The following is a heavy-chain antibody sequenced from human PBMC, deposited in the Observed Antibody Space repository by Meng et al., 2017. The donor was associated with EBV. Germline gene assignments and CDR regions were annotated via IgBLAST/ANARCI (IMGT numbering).Heavy chain of an antibody. Sequence: QVRLGKVRSEVTTPGQSVTVSCQTSGGPFRYYAISWVRQAPGQGLEWLGGFLPRLGAPNYAQKFHGRVKITADESTSTHYMDLSSLRSEDTAIYYCASESGRGYTPDYWGQGTLVTVSS. CDR1: GGPFRYYA. CDR2: FLPRLGAP. CDR3: ASESGRGYTPDY. J-gene: IGHJ4*02. V-gene: IGHV1-69*01. D-gene: IGHD3-10*01.